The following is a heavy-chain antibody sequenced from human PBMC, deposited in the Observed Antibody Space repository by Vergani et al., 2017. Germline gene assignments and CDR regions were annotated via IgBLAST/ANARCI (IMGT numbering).Heavy chain of an antibody. CDR2: IYSGGST. CDR3: ARGWGWELLDPFDY. V-gene: IGHV3-66*02. Sequence: EVQLVESGGGLVQPGGSLRLSCAASGFTVSSNYMSWVRQAPGKGLEWVSVIYSGGSTYYADSVKGRFTISRDNSKNTLYLQMNSLRAEDTAVYYCARGWGWELLDPFDYWGQGTLVTVSS. J-gene: IGHJ4*02. D-gene: IGHD1-26*01. CDR1: GFTVSSNY.